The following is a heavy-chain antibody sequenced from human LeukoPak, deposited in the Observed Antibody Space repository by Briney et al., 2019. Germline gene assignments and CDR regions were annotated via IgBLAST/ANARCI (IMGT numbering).Heavy chain of an antibody. Sequence: ASVKVSCKASGYTFTSYDINWVRQATGQGLEWMGWMNPNSGNTGYAQKFQGRVTMTRNTSISTAYMELSSLRSEDTAVYYCARSLGLTYYYGSGSYDYWGQGTLVTVSS. D-gene: IGHD3-10*01. J-gene: IGHJ4*02. CDR1: GYTFTSYD. V-gene: IGHV1-8*01. CDR3: ARSLGLTYYYGSGSYDY. CDR2: MNPNSGNT.